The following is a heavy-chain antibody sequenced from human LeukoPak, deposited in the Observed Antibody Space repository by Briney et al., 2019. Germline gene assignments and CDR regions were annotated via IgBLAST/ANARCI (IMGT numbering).Heavy chain of an antibody. CDR3: AKDGSKHGTYYDFWSGYYSDY. Sequence: GGSLRLSCAASGFTFSSYAMSWVRQAPGKGLEWVSAISGSGGSTYYADSVKGRFTISRDNSKNTLYLQMNSLRAEDTAVYYCAKDGSKHGTYYDFWSGYYSDYWGQGTLVTVSS. V-gene: IGHV3-23*01. CDR2: ISGSGGST. J-gene: IGHJ4*02. D-gene: IGHD3-3*01. CDR1: GFTFSSYA.